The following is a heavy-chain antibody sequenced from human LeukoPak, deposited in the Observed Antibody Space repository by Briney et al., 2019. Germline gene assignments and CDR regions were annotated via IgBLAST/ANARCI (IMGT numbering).Heavy chain of an antibody. J-gene: IGHJ4*02. CDR2: IHPNDLNT. D-gene: IGHD6-19*01. CDR1: GYRFTSYW. Sequence: GESLKISCKGSGYRFTSYWIGWVRQMPGKGLEWMGIIHPNDLNTRYSPSFQGQVTFSADKSISTAYLQWSSLKASDTAMYYCARPGSGWSLDYWGQGTLVTVSS. CDR3: ARPGSGWSLDY. V-gene: IGHV5-51*01.